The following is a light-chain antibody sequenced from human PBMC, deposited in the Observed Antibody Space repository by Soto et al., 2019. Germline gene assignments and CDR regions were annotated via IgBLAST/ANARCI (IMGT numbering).Light chain of an antibody. CDR2: EVF. J-gene: IGLJ1*01. CDR1: KNDIGVYDF. V-gene: IGLV2-8*01. Sequence: HSVLTQSPSASGSPGQAVTISCTGTKNDIGVYDFVSWYQHHPGKAPRLIIYEVFQRHSGVPDRFSGAKSGNTASLTVSGLQAADEADYFCKSYAGSNTYVFGSGTKV. CDR3: KSYAGSNTYV.